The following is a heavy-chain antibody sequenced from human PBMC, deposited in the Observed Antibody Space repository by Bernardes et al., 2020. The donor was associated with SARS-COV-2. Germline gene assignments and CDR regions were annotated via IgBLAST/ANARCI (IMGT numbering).Heavy chain of an antibody. Sequence: VGSLILSCAASGFTFSSYALSWVRQAPGKGLEWVATISGGGGTTFYAESVKGRFTISRDNSKNTLYLQMNSLRAEDTAVYYCSTERTYGRGYYEFDHWGQGTMVTVSS. D-gene: IGHD1-26*01. CDR2: ISGGGGTT. CDR3: STERTYGRGYYEFDH. J-gene: IGHJ3*01. CDR1: GFTFSSYA. V-gene: IGHV3-23*01.